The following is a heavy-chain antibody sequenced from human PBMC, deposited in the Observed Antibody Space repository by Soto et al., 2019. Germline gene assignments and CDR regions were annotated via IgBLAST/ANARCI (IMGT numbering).Heavy chain of an antibody. J-gene: IGHJ4*02. D-gene: IGHD3-22*01. Sequence: SVKVSCKASGGTFSSCAISWVRQAPGQGLEWMGGIIPIFGTANYAQKFQGRVTITADKSTSTAYMELSSLRSEDTAVYYCAGGYYDSSGFTRYYFDYWGQGTLVTVSS. CDR1: GGTFSSCA. V-gene: IGHV1-69*06. CDR2: IIPIFGTA. CDR3: AGGYYDSSGFTRYYFDY.